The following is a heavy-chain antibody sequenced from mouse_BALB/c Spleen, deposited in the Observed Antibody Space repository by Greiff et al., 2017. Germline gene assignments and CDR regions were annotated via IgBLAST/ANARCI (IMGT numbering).Heavy chain of an antibody. CDR3: ASHYGSSAMDY. Sequence: EVKLQESGPGLVKPSQSLSLTCTVTGYSITSDYAWNWIRQFPGNKLEWMGYISYSGSTSYNPSLKSRISITRDTSKNQFFLQLNSVTTEDTATYYCASHYGSSAMDYWGQGTSVTVSS. J-gene: IGHJ4*01. V-gene: IGHV3-2*02. CDR1: GYSITSDYA. D-gene: IGHD1-1*01. CDR2: ISYSGST.